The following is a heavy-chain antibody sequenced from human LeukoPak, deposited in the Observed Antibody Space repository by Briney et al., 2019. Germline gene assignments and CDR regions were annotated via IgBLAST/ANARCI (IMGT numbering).Heavy chain of an antibody. J-gene: IGHJ4*02. CDR3: AKGRQLASLDY. V-gene: IGHV3-23*01. CDR1: GFTFSGYG. CDR2: ISSKGGTT. D-gene: IGHD6-13*01. Sequence: HTGGSLRLSCSASGFTFSGYGMHWVRQAPGKGLEWVSGISSKGGTTYYADSVKGRFTISRDNSKNTLYLQMNSLRVEDTAVYYCAKGRQLASLDYWGQGTLVTVSS.